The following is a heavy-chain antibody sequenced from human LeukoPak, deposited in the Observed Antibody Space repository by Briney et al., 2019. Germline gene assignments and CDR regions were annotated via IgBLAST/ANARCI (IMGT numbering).Heavy chain of an antibody. CDR2: IYYSGST. CDR1: GGSISSGGYC. V-gene: IGHV4-31*03. Sequence: PSQTLSLTCTVSGGSISSGGYCWSWIRQHPGKGLEWIGYIYYSGSTYSDPYRKRRVTISVATSKNQFTLKLISVTDAVTPLYYCARDNKRLNAFEIWGPGTIFTASS. CDR3: ARDNKRLNAFEI. D-gene: IGHD2/OR15-2a*01. J-gene: IGHJ3*02.